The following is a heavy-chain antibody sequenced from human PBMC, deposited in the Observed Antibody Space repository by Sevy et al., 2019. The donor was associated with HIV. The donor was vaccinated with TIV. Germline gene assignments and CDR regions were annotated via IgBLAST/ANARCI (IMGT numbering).Heavy chain of an antibody. V-gene: IGHV4-61*02. J-gene: IGHJ6*02. Sequence: SETLSLTCTVSGDSISSGNHWWSWIRQPAGKGLEWIGRIYTGGRTIYNPVLGSRVTMSVDTSTNQFFLNLNPVTAADTAVYYCARDGIRRDYYHGMDVWGQGTTVTVSS. CDR3: ARDGIRRDYYHGMDV. D-gene: IGHD1-26*01. CDR2: IYTGGRT. CDR1: GDSISSGNHW.